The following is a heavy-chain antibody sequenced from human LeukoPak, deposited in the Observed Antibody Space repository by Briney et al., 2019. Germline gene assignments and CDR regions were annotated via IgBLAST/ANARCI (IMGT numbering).Heavy chain of an antibody. CDR3: AHTTHYDILTDAFDI. CDR2: ISVYNGNT. CDR1: GYAFTNYG. J-gene: IGHJ3*02. D-gene: IGHD3-9*01. V-gene: IGHV1-18*01. Sequence: ASVKVSCKASGYAFTNYGISWVRQAPGQGLEWMGWISVYNGNTNYAQKLQGRVTMTRDTSISTAYMELSRLRSDDTAVYYCAHTTHYDILTDAFDIWGQGTMVTVSS.